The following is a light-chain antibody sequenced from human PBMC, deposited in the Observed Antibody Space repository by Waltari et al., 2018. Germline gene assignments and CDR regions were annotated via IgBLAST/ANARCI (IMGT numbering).Light chain of an antibody. Sequence: LVLPQSPSASASLGASVKPPCTPSSGLSTHPIASLPQQPKKGPRYLMNVNSDGSHNKGVGIPDRFAGSSSGAERYLTISSLQSEDEADYYCQTGGHGTWVFGGGTRLTVL. J-gene: IGLJ3*02. V-gene: IGLV4-69*01. CDR2: VNSDGSH. CDR3: QTGGHGTWV. CDR1: SGLSTHP.